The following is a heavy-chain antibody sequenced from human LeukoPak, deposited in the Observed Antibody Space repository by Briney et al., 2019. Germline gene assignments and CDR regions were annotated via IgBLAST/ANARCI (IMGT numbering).Heavy chain of an antibody. CDR3: AKANVLYALRGAFDI. CDR2: IRYDGSNK. J-gene: IGHJ3*02. D-gene: IGHD5/OR15-5a*01. V-gene: IGHV3-30*02. CDR1: GFTFSSYG. Sequence: PGGSLRPSCAASGFTFSSYGMHWVRQAPGKGLEWVAFIRYDGSNKYYADSVKGRFTISRDNSKNTLYLQMNSLRAEDTAVYYCAKANVLYALRGAFDIWGQGTMVTVSS.